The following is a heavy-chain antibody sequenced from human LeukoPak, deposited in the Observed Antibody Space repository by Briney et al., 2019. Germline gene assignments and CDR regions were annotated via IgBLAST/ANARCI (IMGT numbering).Heavy chain of an antibody. CDR3: ATHSSRWYDHDAFGI. CDR1: GFSFTGSV. Sequence: VASVKVSCKASGFSFTGSVIQWVRQARGQRLEWIGWIVVGSGNTNYAQKFQERVTITRDRSTSTAYMELSSLRSEDTALYYCATHSSRWYDHDAFGIWGQGTMVTVSS. CDR2: IVVGSGNT. V-gene: IGHV1-58*02. D-gene: IGHD6-19*01. J-gene: IGHJ3*02.